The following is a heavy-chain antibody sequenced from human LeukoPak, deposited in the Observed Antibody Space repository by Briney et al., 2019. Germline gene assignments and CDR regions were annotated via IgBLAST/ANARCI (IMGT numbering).Heavy chain of an antibody. CDR3: AKGGWLDD. D-gene: IGHD6-19*01. Sequence: GGSLRLSCAASGFTFNKYDMTWARQAPGKGLEWVSTITGRSDKTYYTDSVKGRFVTSRDNSKDTLYLQMNSLRAEDTALYYCAKGGWLDDLGQGALVTVSS. CDR2: ITGRSDKT. V-gene: IGHV3-23*01. J-gene: IGHJ4*02. CDR1: GFTFNKYD.